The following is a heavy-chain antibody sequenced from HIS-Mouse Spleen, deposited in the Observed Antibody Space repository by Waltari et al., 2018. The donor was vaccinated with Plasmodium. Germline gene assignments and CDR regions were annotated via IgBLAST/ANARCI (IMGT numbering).Heavy chain of an antibody. CDR2: INHSGST. D-gene: IGHD7-27*01. Sequence: QVQLQQWGAGLLKPSETLSPPCAVYGGSFSVYSWSWIRQPPVKGREWIGEINHSGSTNYNPSLKSRVTISVDTSKNQFSLKLSSVTAADTAVYYCARVIPLGIPHFDYWGQGTLVTVSS. CDR1: GGSFSVYS. J-gene: IGHJ4*02. CDR3: ARVIPLGIPHFDY. V-gene: IGHV4-34*01.